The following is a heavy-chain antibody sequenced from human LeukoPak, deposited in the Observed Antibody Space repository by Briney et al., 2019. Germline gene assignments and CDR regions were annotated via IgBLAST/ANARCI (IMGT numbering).Heavy chain of an antibody. V-gene: IGHV4-61*01. Sequence: PSETLSLTCSVSGGSVISGSYYWSWIRQPPGEGLEWIGYISYSGTTNYKPSLKSRVTISLDTSKNQFSLKLSSVTAADTAVYYCARFSVAAAGTGWFDPWGQGTLVTVSA. CDR2: ISYSGTT. CDR3: ARFSVAAAGTGWFDP. J-gene: IGHJ5*02. CDR1: GGSVISGSYY. D-gene: IGHD6-13*01.